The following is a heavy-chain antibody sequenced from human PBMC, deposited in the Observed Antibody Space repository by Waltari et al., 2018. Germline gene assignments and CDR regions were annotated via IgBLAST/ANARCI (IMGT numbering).Heavy chain of an antibody. D-gene: IGHD3-9*01. CDR1: GHTPTELS. Sequence: QVQLVQSGAEVKKPGASVKVSCKVSGHTPTELSMHWVRQAPGKGLEWMGGFDPEDGETIYAQKFQGRVTMTEDTSTDTAYMELSSLRSEDTAVYYCATTLRYFAWLHFDYWGQGTLVTVSS. J-gene: IGHJ4*02. V-gene: IGHV1-24*01. CDR3: ATTLRYFAWLHFDY. CDR2: FDPEDGET.